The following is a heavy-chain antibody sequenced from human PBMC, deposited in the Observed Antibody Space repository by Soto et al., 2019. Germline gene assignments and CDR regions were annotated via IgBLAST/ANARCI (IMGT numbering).Heavy chain of an antibody. CDR2: IDPSDSQT. Sequence: GESLKISCKGSGYSFAGYWITWVRQKPGKGLEWMGRIDPSDSQTYYSPSFRGHVTISVTKSITTVFLQWSSLRASDTAMYYCARQIFYSDTGPNFQYYFESWGQGTPVTVSS. CDR1: GYSFAGYW. D-gene: IGHD2-8*01. V-gene: IGHV5-10-1*01. CDR3: ARQIFYSDTGPNFQYYFES. J-gene: IGHJ4*02.